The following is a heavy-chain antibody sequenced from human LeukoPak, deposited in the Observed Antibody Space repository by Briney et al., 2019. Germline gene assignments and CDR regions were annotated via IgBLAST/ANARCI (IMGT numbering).Heavy chain of an antibody. CDR1: GGSVSSTSHH. Sequence: SETLSLTCTVSGGSVSSTSHHWDWIRQPPTRGPEWLASVYYSGLTYYNSSLKTRVTISVDTSKNQFSLKLRSVTAADTAVYYCVRVAYGSGSRLIDCWGQGTLVTISS. J-gene: IGHJ4*02. V-gene: IGHV4-39*07. CDR3: VRVAYGSGSRLIDC. CDR2: VYYSGLT. D-gene: IGHD3-10*01.